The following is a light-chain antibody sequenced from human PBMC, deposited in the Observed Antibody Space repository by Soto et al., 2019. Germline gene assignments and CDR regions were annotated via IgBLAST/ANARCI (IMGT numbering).Light chain of an antibody. Sequence: QSALTQPASVSGSPGQSITLSCTGTSSDVGSDNLVSWYQQHPGKAPKLMIYEGSKRPSGGSNGFSGSKSGNTAALTISGVQAEDEADYYCCSYSGSSTFVVFGGGTKLTVL. J-gene: IGLJ2*01. V-gene: IGLV2-23*03. CDR2: EGS. CDR1: SSDVGSDNL. CDR3: CSYSGSSTFVV.